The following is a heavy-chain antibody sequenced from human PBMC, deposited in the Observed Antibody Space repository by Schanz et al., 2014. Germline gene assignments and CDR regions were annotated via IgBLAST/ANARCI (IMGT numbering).Heavy chain of an antibody. CDR1: GFTFSTCA. D-gene: IGHD3-9*01. Sequence: QVQLVESGGGVVQPGRSLRLSCAASGFTFSTCAMHWVRQAPGKGLEWVAVISYEGNDKYYGDSVKGRFTISRDSPKNRLYLQMNSLRPEDSGVYYCARGMARERYSDWLELDYWGQGTLVTVSS. CDR2: ISYEGNDK. V-gene: IGHV3-30*04. CDR3: ARGMARERYSDWLELDY. J-gene: IGHJ4*02.